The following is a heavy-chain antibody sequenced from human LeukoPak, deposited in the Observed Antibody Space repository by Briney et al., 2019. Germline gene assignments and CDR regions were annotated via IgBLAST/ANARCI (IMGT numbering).Heavy chain of an antibody. D-gene: IGHD3-3*01. Sequence: GGTLRISCAASGFTCSSYAMSWVRQAPGKGLDWVSAISGSGGSTYYADSVKGRFTISRDNSKNTLYLQMNSLRAEDTAVYYCANGRLYEGTQVDYWGQGTLVTVSS. CDR2: ISGSGGST. CDR1: GFTCSSYA. J-gene: IGHJ4*02. CDR3: ANGRLYEGTQVDY. V-gene: IGHV3-23*01.